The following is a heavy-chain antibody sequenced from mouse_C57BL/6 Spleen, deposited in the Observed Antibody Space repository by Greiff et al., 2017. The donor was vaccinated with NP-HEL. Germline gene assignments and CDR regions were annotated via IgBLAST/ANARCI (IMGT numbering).Heavy chain of an antibody. D-gene: IGHD6-1*01. V-gene: IGHV1-19*01. CDR1: GYTFTDYY. CDR3: ARSVPGGLVY. J-gene: IGHJ3*01. CDR2: INPYNGGT. Sequence: EVQLQQSGPVLVKPGASVKMSCKASGYTFTDYYMNWVKQSHGKSLEWIGVINPYNGGTSYNQKLKGKATLTVDKSSSTAYMELNSLTSEVSAVYYCARSVPGGLVYWGQGTRVTVSA.